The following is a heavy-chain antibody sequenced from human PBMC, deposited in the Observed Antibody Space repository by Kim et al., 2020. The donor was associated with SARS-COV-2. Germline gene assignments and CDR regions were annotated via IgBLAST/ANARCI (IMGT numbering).Heavy chain of an antibody. CDR2: ISSSSSYT. D-gene: IGHD4-17*01. V-gene: IGHV3-11*06. J-gene: IGHJ4*02. CDR3: ASQQMDYGDKRGYFDY. Sequence: GGSLRLSCAASGFTFSDYYMSWIRQAPGKGLEWVSYISSSSSYTNYADSVKGRFTISRDNAKNSLYLQMNSLRAEDTAVYYCASQQMDYGDKRGYFDYWGQGTLVTVSS. CDR1: GFTFSDYY.